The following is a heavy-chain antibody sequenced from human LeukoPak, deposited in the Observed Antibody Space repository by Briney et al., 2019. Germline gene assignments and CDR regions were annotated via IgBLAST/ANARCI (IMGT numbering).Heavy chain of an antibody. J-gene: IGHJ5*02. Sequence: PSETLSLTCAVYGGSFSGYYWSWIRQPPGKGLEWIGEINHSGSTNYNPSLKSRVTISVDTSKNQFSLKLSSVTAADTAVYYCARVPVGVEVPAAIPFGDAENDQRWFDPWGQGTLVTVSS. CDR1: GGSFSGYY. D-gene: IGHD2-2*01. V-gene: IGHV4-34*01. CDR2: INHSGST. CDR3: ARVPVGVEVPAAIPFGDAENDQRWFDP.